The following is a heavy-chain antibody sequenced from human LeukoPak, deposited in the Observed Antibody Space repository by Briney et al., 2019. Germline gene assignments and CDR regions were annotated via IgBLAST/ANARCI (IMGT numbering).Heavy chain of an antibody. J-gene: IGHJ5*02. CDR1: GYTFTSYY. Sequence: PSVEVSCKASGYTFTSYYMHWVRQAPGQGLEWMRIINPSGGSTSYAQKFQGRVTMTRDVSTSTVYMELSSLRSEDTAVYYCARSPTYYDFWSGYFSWFDPRGQGTLVTVSS. V-gene: IGHV1-46*01. CDR2: INPSGGST. CDR3: ARSPTYYDFWSGYFSWFDP. D-gene: IGHD3-3*01.